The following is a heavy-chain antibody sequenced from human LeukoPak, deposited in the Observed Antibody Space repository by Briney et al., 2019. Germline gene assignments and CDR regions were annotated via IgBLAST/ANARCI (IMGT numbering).Heavy chain of an antibody. CDR1: SGSITSYY. V-gene: IGHV4-4*07. J-gene: IGHJ5*02. D-gene: IGHD6-19*01. CDR3: ARDDSIGYGDWFDP. CDR2: IYSSGTT. Sequence: SETLSLTCTVSSGSITSYYWSWIRQPAGKGLEWIGRIYSSGTTNYNPSLKSRVTMSVDTSKNQFSLKLSSVTAADTAVYYCARDDSIGYGDWFDPWGQGTLVTVSS.